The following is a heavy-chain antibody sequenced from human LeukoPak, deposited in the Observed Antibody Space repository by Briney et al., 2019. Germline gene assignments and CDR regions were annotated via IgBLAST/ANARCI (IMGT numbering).Heavy chain of an antibody. V-gene: IGHV1-24*01. CDR3: AEDYYDSSGYSNWFDP. D-gene: IGHD3-22*01. J-gene: IGHJ5*02. CDR1: GYTLSESS. CDR2: FDPEDGET. Sequence: ASVKVSCKGSGYTLSESSMHWVRQAPGKGLEWMGGFDPEDGETIYAQKFQGRVTMTEDTSSDTAYMELSSLRSEDTAVYYCAEDYYDSSGYSNWFDPWGQGTLVTVSS.